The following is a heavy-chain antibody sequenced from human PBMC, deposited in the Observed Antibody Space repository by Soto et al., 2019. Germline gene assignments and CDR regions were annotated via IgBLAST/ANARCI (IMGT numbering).Heavy chain of an antibody. V-gene: IGHV3-74*01. CDR3: ARFGGSYFHYYYGMDV. CDR2: INSDGSST. Sequence: EVQLVESGGGLVQPGGSLRLSCAASGFTFSSYWMHWVRQAPGKGLVWVSRINSDGSSTSYADSVKGRFTISRDNAKNTLYLQMNSLRDEDTAVYYCARFGGSYFHYYYGMDVWGQGTTVTVSS. J-gene: IGHJ6*02. D-gene: IGHD1-26*01. CDR1: GFTFSSYW.